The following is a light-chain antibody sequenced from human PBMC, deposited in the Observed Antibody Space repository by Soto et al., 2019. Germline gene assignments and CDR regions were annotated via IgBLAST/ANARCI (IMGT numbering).Light chain of an antibody. CDR3: QQYNNWPGT. Sequence: EIVMTQSPATPSVSPGARATLSCRASQSVDINLAWYQKKPGQAPRLLIYGASTRATGIPARFSGSGSGTEFTLTISSLQSEDFAVYYCQQYNNWPGTFGQGTKVDIK. V-gene: IGKV3-15*01. CDR1: QSVDIN. CDR2: GAS. J-gene: IGKJ1*01.